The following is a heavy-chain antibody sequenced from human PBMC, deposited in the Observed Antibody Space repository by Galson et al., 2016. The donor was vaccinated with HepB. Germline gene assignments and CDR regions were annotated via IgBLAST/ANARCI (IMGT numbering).Heavy chain of an antibody. D-gene: IGHD2-2*01. J-gene: IGHJ6*02. V-gene: IGHV1-24*01. CDR3: TAGPIVVVQAAIRRRYYYDGMGV. Sequence: SVKVSCKASGNTFTSYAIHWVRQAPGKGLEWMGGFDPEDGEKIYAQKFQGRVTMTEDTSTDTAYMDLSSLRSEDTAVYYCTAGPIVVVQAAIRRRYYYDGMGVWGQGTTVTVSS. CDR2: FDPEDGEK. CDR1: GNTFTSYA.